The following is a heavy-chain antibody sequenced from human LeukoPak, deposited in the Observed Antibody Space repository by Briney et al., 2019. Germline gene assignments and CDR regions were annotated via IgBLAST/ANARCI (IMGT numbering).Heavy chain of an antibody. CDR1: GFTFSSYG. CDR2: IWYDGSNK. J-gene: IGHJ4*02. CDR3: ARDHGGYHFDY. V-gene: IGHV3-33*01. D-gene: IGHD5-12*01. Sequence: GGSLRLSCAASGFTFSSYGMHWVRQAPGKGLEWVAVIWYDGSNKYYADSVKGRFTISRDNSKNTLYLQMNSLRAEDTAVYCCARDHGGYHFDYWGQGTLVTVSS.